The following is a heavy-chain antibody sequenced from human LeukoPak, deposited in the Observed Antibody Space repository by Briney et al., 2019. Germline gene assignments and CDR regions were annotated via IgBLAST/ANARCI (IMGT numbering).Heavy chain of an antibody. Sequence: GESLKISCKGSGYSFTTYWIAWARHMPEKGLEWLGFIYPGDSDIRYSPSFQGQVTISADKSINTAYLQWTSLKASDTAMYCCARHMDKNKGYCSGSTCYDAFDIWGQGTKVTVSS. CDR2: IYPGDSDI. V-gene: IGHV5-51*01. J-gene: IGHJ3*02. CDR3: ARHMDKNKGYCSGSTCYDAFDI. CDR1: GYSFTTYW. D-gene: IGHD2-2*01.